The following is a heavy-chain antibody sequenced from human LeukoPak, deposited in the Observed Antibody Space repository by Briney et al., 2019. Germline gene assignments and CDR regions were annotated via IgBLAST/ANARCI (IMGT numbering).Heavy chain of an antibody. CDR1: GFIFSTYA. J-gene: IGHJ6*04. Sequence: GGSLRLSCAASGFIFSTYAMHWVRQAPGKGLEWVAFSRYDGGKKYYADSVKGRFTISRDNAKNSLYLQMNSLRAEDTAVYYCAELGITMIGGVWGKGTTVTISS. CDR2: SRYDGGKK. D-gene: IGHD3-10*02. V-gene: IGHV3-30*02. CDR3: AELGITMIGGV.